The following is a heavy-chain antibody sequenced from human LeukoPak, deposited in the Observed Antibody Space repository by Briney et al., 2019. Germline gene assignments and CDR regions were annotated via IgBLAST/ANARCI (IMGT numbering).Heavy chain of an antibody. D-gene: IGHD2-15*01. CDR2: IYSSGST. CDR1: GDSISSSYYY. V-gene: IGHV4-39*07. J-gene: IGHJ6*03. CDR3: ARSVEGYCSGGSCYSYYYYMDV. Sequence: SETLSLTCTVSGDSISSSYYYWGWIRQPPGKGLEWIGSIYSSGSTLYNPSLKSRVTISVDTSKNQFSLNLSSVTAADTAAYYCARSVEGYCSGGSCYSYYYYMDVWGKGTTVTVSS.